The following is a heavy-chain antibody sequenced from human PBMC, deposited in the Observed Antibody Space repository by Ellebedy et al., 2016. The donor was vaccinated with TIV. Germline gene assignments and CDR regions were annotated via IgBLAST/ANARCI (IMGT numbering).Heavy chain of an antibody. Sequence: PGGSLRLSCAASGFTVSNNYMSWVRQAPGKGLEWVSLIYRGGGTYYADSVKGRFTMSRDNSKNTVYLQMNSLRAEDTAVYYCARRYIVGVTGAYWGQGTLVTVSS. D-gene: IGHD1-26*01. CDR2: IYRGGGT. V-gene: IGHV3-66*04. CDR1: GFTVSNNY. CDR3: ARRYIVGVTGAY. J-gene: IGHJ4*02.